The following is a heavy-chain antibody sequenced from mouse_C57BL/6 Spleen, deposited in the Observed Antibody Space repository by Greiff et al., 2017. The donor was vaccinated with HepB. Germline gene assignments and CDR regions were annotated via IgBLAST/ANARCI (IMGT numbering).Heavy chain of an antibody. CDR3: ARDYGSSYAFDY. Sequence: VQLQQSGAELVKPGASVKISCKASGYAFSSYWMNWVKQRPGKGLEWIGQIYPGDGDTNYNGKFKGKATLTADKSSSTAYMQLSSLTSEDSAVYFCARDYGSSYAFDYWGQGTTLTVSS. CDR2: IYPGDGDT. CDR1: GYAFSSYW. J-gene: IGHJ2*01. D-gene: IGHD1-1*01. V-gene: IGHV1-80*01.